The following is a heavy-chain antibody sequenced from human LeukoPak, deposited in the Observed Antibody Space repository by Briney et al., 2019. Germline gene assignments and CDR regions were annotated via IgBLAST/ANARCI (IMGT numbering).Heavy chain of an antibody. CDR3: ARRVTMVRGSRYFDY. Sequence: SETLSLTCTVSGGSISSSSSYWGWIRQPPGKGLEWIGSIYYSGSTYYNPSLKSRVTTSVDTSKNQFSLKLSSVTAADTAVYYCARRVTMVRGSRYFDYWGQGTLVTVSS. V-gene: IGHV4-39*01. D-gene: IGHD3-10*01. CDR1: GGSISSSSSY. J-gene: IGHJ4*02. CDR2: IYYSGST.